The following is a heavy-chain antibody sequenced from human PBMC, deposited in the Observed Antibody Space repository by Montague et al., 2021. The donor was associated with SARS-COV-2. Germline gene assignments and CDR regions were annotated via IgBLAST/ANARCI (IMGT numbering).Heavy chain of an antibody. D-gene: IGHD5-12*01. CDR1: GGSISDYY. V-gene: IGHV4-59*01. CDR2: IYYDTGNT. CDR3: ARDTGYDYYFDC. J-gene: IGHJ4*02. Sequence: SETLSLTCSVSGGSISDYYWNWIRQPSGKGLEWIGYIYYDTGNTNYNPSLQSRVTISLDTSKNQFSLNLRPVTAADTALYFCARDTGYDYYFDCWGLGTLVTVSS.